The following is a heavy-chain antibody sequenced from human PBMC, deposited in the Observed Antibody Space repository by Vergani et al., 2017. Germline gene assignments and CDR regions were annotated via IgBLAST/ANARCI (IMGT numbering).Heavy chain of an antibody. Sequence: EVQLLESGGGLVQPGGSLRLSCAASGFTFSSYAMSWVRQAPGKGLEWVSAISGSGGSIYYADSVKGRFTISRDNAKNSLYLQMNSLRAEDTAVYYCAPLGSGGEIDYWGQGTLVTVSS. CDR3: APLGSGGEIDY. V-gene: IGHV3-23*01. J-gene: IGHJ4*02. CDR2: ISGSGGSI. CDR1: GFTFSSYA. D-gene: IGHD6-19*01.